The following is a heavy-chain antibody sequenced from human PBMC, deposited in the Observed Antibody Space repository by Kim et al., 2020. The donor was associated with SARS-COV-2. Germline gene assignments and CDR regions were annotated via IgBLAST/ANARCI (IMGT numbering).Heavy chain of an antibody. CDR3: ARGRPLDY. V-gene: IGHV1-18*01. Sequence: NVNTNYAQKFQGRVTMTTDTSKTTVYMELRSLKSDDAAVYYCARGRPLDYWGQGTLVTVSS. CDR2: NVNT. J-gene: IGHJ4*02.